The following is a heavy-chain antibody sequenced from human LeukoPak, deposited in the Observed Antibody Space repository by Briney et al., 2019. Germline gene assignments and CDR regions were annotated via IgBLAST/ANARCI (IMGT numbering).Heavy chain of an antibody. CDR3: ARDGPKSYSSGWYYYGMDV. CDR2: ISSSSSYI. D-gene: IGHD6-19*01. V-gene: IGHV3-21*01. Sequence: PGGSPRLSCAASGFTFSSYSMNWVRQAPGKGLEWVSSISSSSSYIYYAASVKGRFTISRDNAKNSLYLQMNSLRAEDTAVYYCARDGPKSYSSGWYYYGMDVWGQGTTVTVSS. J-gene: IGHJ6*02. CDR1: GFTFSSYS.